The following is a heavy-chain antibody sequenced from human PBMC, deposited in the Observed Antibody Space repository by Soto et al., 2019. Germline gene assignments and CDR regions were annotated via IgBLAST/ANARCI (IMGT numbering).Heavy chain of an antibody. V-gene: IGHV3-23*01. CDR2: ISASGGST. Sequence: EVQLLESGGGLVQPGGSLRLSCAASGFTFSTYAMTWVRQAPGKGLEWVSAISASGGSTYYGDSVKGRFTISRDNSKNTLYLQMNSLRVEDTAVYYCAKVGFPYSYGYLFYYWGQGTLVTVSS. J-gene: IGHJ4*02. D-gene: IGHD5-18*01. CDR1: GFTFSTYA. CDR3: AKVGFPYSYGYLFYY.